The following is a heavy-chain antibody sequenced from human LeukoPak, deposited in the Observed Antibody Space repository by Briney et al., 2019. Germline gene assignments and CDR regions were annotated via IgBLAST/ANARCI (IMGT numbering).Heavy chain of an antibody. Sequence: GSLRLSCSASGFTFSSYAMHWVRQAPGKGLEYVSAISSNGGSTYYADSVKGRFTISRDNSKNTLYLQMSSLRAEDTAVYYCATTVTTSYGDYWGQGTLVTVSS. CDR3: ATTVTTSYGDY. CDR1: GFTFSSYA. D-gene: IGHD4-17*01. V-gene: IGHV3-64D*06. CDR2: ISSNGGST. J-gene: IGHJ4*02.